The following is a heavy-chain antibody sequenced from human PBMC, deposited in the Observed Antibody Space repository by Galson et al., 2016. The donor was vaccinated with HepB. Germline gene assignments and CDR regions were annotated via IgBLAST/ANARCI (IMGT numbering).Heavy chain of an antibody. Sequence: SLRLSCAASGFTLTSHGMSWVRRAPGKGLEGVARITADGSKGCHADSVKGRFTISRDNVENSLSLQMNSLRAEDTAVFYCARYGDEAGWNFHQWGQGTLVTVSS. CDR2: ITADGSKG. V-gene: IGHV3-7*03. J-gene: IGHJ1*01. CDR1: GFTLTSHG. CDR3: ARYGDEAGWNFHQ. D-gene: IGHD6-19*01.